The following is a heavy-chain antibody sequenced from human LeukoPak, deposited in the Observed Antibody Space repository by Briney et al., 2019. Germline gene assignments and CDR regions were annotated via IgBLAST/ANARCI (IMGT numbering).Heavy chain of an antibody. J-gene: IGHJ6*02. V-gene: IGHV3-7*04. CDR2: IKQDGSEK. CDR3: ARELGSHYGMDV. CDR1: GFSFSPYW. Sequence: GGSLRLSCAASGFSFSPYWMSWVRQAPGKGLEWVANIKQDGSEKYYVDSVKGRLTISRDNAKNSLYLQMNSLRAEDTAVYYCARELGSHYGMDVWGQGTTVTVSS. D-gene: IGHD2-15*01.